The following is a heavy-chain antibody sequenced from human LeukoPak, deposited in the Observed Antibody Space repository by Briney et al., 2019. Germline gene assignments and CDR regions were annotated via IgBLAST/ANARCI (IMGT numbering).Heavy chain of an antibody. CDR3: AGNSDASLVRGVLNFDY. D-gene: IGHD3-10*01. CDR2: IIVIFGTA. Sequence: SVKVSCKASGGTFSNYAINWVRQAPGQGLEWMGGIIVIFGTAKYAQKFQGRVTITADQSTSTAYMELISLRSDDTAVYYCAGNSDASLVRGVLNFDYWGQGTLVTVSS. V-gene: IGHV1-69*01. J-gene: IGHJ4*02. CDR1: GGTFSNYA.